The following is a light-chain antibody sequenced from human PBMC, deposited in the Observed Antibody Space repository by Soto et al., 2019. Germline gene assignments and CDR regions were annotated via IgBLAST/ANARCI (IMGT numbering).Light chain of an antibody. CDR3: HQYNNWPCT. Sequence: ETVMTQSPVTLSVSPGDTATLSCRASQRVSNHFAWYQQKPGQAPRLLIYAASTRAAGVPVRFSGSGSETEFTLTIRSLQSEDFALYYCHQYNNWPCTFGQGTKVDI. V-gene: IGKV3-15*01. J-gene: IGKJ1*01. CDR1: QRVSNH. CDR2: AAS.